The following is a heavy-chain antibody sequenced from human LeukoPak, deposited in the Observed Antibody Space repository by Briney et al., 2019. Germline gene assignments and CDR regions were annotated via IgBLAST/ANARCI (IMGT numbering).Heavy chain of an antibody. CDR3: AKALRFLEWLCPFDY. V-gene: IGHV3-30*02. Sequence: GGSLRLSCAASGFTFSSYGMHWVRQAPGKGLEWVAFIRYDGSNKYYADSVKGRFTISRDNSKNTLYLQMNSLRAEDTAVYYCAKALRFLEWLCPFDYWGQGTLVTVSS. CDR1: GFTFSSYG. J-gene: IGHJ4*02. D-gene: IGHD3-3*01. CDR2: IRYDGSNK.